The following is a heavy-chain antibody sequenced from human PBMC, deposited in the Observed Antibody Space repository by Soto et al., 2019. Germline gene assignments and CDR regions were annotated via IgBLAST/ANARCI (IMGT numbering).Heavy chain of an antibody. CDR1: GGSISSYY. D-gene: IGHD1-26*01. J-gene: IGHJ4*02. V-gene: IGHV4-59*08. CDR3: ASRRSRGSGDDY. CDR2: IYYSGST. Sequence: QVQLQESGPGLVKPSETLSLTCTVSGGSISSYYWSWIRQPPGKGLEWIGYIYYSGSTNYNPSLQSRDPISVDTSKDQYSLKLSAVAAADTAVYYCASRRSRGSGDDYWGQGTLVNVSS.